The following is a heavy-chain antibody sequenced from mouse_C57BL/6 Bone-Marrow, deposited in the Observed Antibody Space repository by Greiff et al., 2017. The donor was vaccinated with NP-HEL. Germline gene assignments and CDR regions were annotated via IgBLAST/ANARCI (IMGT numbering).Heavy chain of an antibody. CDR3: AREGLREMDY. Sequence: QVQLQQPGAELVMPGASVKLSCKASGYTFTSYWMHWVKQRPGQGLEWIGEIDPSDSYTNYNQKFKGKSTLTVDKSSSTAYMQLSSLTSEDSAVYYCAREGLREMDYLGQGTSVTVSS. CDR2: IDPSDSYT. CDR1: GYTFTSYW. J-gene: IGHJ4*01. D-gene: IGHD2-2*01. V-gene: IGHV1-69*01.